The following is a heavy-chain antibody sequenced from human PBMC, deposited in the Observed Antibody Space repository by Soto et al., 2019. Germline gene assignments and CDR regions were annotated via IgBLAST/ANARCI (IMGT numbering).Heavy chain of an antibody. CDR3: ARDGSSAPFYYYYGMDV. CDR2: ISAYNGNT. CDR1: GYAFTSYC. V-gene: IGHV1-18*01. J-gene: IGHJ6*02. D-gene: IGHD6-6*01. Sequence: GSVKVSCKASGYAFTSYCISWVLQAPGQGLEWMGWISAYNGNTNYAQKLQGRVTMTTDTSTSTAYMELRSLRSDDTAVYYCARDGSSAPFYYYYGMDVWGQGTTVTVSS.